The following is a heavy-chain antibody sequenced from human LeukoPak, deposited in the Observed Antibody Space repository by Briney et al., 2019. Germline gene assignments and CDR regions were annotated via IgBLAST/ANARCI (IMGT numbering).Heavy chain of an antibody. CDR3: ARPLPAAVPVLAFDI. V-gene: IGHV4-39*01. D-gene: IGHD2-2*01. CDR2: IYYSGST. Sequence: SETLSLTCTVSGGSISSSSYYWGWIRQPPGKGLEWIGSIYYSGSTYYNPSLKSRVTISVDTSKNQFSLKLSSVTAADTAVYYCARPLPAAVPVLAFDIWGQGTMVTVSS. CDR1: GGSISSSSYY. J-gene: IGHJ3*02.